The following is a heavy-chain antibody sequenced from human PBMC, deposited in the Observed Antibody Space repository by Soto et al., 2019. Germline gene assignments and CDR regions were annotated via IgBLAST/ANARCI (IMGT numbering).Heavy chain of an antibody. CDR3: AVRGVRGYSYGPPPTFDY. J-gene: IGHJ4*02. CDR2: IIPIFGTA. D-gene: IGHD5-18*01. Sequence: SVKVSCKAYGGTFSSYAISWVRQAPGQGLEWMGGIIPIFGTANYAQKFQGRVTITADESTSTAYMELSSLRSEDTAVYYCAVRGVRGYSYGPPPTFDYWGPGTLVTVS. V-gene: IGHV1-69*13. CDR1: GGTFSSYA.